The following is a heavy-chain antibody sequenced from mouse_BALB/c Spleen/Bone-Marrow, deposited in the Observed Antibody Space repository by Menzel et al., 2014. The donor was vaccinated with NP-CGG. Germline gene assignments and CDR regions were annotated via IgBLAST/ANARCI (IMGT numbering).Heavy chain of an antibody. CDR1: GFTFSNYG. D-gene: IGHD2-4*01. V-gene: IGHV5-6-3*01. Sequence: EVQVVESGGGLVQPGGSLKLSCAASGFTFSNYGMSWVRQTPDKRLEMIATINVNGDTTYHPDSVKGRFTISRDNARNTLYLQMSSLKSEDTAMYYCARGYDYSSWFAYWGQGTLVTVSA. CDR2: INVNGDTT. J-gene: IGHJ3*01. CDR3: ARGYDYSSWFAY.